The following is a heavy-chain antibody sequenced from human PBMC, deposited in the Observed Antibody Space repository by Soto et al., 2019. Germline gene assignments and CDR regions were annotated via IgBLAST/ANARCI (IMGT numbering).Heavy chain of an antibody. J-gene: IGHJ4*02. CDR1: GDSVSSNSAA. CDR3: ARGSYSDILAGSFDY. CDR2: TYYRSKWYN. V-gene: IGHV6-1*01. D-gene: IGHD3-9*01. Sequence: SQTLSLTCAISGDSVSSNSAAWNWIRQSPSRGLEWLGRTYYRSKWYNDYAVSVKSRVTINVDTSKNQLSLHVSSVTPEDTAVYYCARGSYSDILAGSFDYWGQGTLVTVSS.